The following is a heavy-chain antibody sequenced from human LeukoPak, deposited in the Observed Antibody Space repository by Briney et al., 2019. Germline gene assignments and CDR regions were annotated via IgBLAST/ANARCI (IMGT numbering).Heavy chain of an antibody. V-gene: IGHV1-2*02. CDR2: INPNSGGT. D-gene: IGHD3-16*01. J-gene: IGHJ4*02. CDR1: GYTFTGYY. Sequence: ASVKVSCKAPGYTFTGYYMHWVRQAPGQGLEWMGWINPNSGGTNYAQKFQGRVTMTRDTSISTAYMELSRLRSDDTAVYYCASSLYDYVWGSFHFDYWGQGTLVTVSS. CDR3: ASSLYDYVWGSFHFDY.